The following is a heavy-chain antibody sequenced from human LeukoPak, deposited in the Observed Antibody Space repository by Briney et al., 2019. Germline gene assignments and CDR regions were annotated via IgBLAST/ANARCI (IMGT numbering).Heavy chain of an antibody. CDR2: IYTSGST. CDR1: GGSFSGYY. J-gene: IGHJ5*02. V-gene: IGHV4-4*07. Sequence: SETLSLTCAVYGGSFSGYYWSWIRQPAGKGLEWIGRIYTSGSTNYNPSLKSRVTMSVDTSKNQFSLKLSSVTAADTAVYYCARDNDYGNRFDPWGQGTLVTVSS. D-gene: IGHD4-17*01. CDR3: ARDNDYGNRFDP.